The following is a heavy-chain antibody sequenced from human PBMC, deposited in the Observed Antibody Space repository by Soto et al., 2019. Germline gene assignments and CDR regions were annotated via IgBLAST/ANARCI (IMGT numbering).Heavy chain of an antibody. V-gene: IGHV2-5*02. CDR3: AHRRGAYYFDY. Sequence: QITLKESGPTLVKPTQTLTLTCTFSGFSLSTNGVGVGWIRQPPGKALEWLALIYWDGDKRYSPSPKSRLTITKDTSKTQVVPTMTNMDPVDTATYYCAHRRGAYYFDYWGQGTLVTVSS. J-gene: IGHJ4*02. CDR1: GFSLSTNGVG. CDR2: IYWDGDK. D-gene: IGHD1-26*01.